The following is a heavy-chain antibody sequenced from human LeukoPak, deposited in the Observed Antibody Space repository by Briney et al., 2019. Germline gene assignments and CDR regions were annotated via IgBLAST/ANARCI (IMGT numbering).Heavy chain of an antibody. J-gene: IGHJ6*02. D-gene: IGHD6-13*01. CDR1: GYTSTSYA. CDR3: AKGYSSSWYDLGDYYYYGMDV. Sequence: ASVKVSCKASGYTSTSYAMNWVRQAPGQGLEWMGWINTNTGNPTYAQGFTGRFVFSLDTSVSTAYLQISSLKAEDTAVYYCAKGYSSSWYDLGDYYYYGMDVWGQGTTVTVSS. CDR2: INTNTGNP. V-gene: IGHV7-4-1*02.